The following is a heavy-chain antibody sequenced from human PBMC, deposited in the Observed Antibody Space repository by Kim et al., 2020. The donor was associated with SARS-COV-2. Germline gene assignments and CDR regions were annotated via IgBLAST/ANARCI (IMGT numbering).Heavy chain of an antibody. V-gene: IGHV7-4-1*02. CDR2: INTNTGNP. CDR3: ARFHSSSWYSVDGQFDY. CDR1: GYTFTSYA. Sequence: ASVKVSCKASGYTFTSYAMNWVRQAPGQGLEWMGWINTNTGNPTYAQGFTGRFVFSLDTSVSTAYLQISSLKAEDTAVYYCARFHSSSWYSVDGQFDYWGQGTLVTVSS. D-gene: IGHD6-13*01. J-gene: IGHJ4*02.